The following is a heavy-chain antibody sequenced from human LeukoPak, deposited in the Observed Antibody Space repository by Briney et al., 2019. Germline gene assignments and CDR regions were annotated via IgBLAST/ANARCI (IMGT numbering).Heavy chain of an antibody. CDR2: ISYDGSNK. CDR3: ARLFRGINYGMDV. V-gene: IGHV3-30*03. J-gene: IGHJ6*02. Sequence: GGSLRLSCAASGFTFSSYGMHWVRQAPGKGLERVAVISYDGSNKYYADSVKGRFTISRDNSKNTLYLQMNSLRAEDTAVYYCARLFRGINYGMDVWGQGTTVTVSS. CDR1: GFTFSSYG. D-gene: IGHD1-14*01.